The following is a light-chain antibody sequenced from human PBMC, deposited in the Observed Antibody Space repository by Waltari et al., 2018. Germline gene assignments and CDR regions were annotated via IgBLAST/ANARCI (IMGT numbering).Light chain of an antibody. CDR1: QSIRSY. V-gene: IGKV1-39*01. CDR3: QQSYSTQYT. CDR2: AAS. J-gene: IGKJ2*01. Sequence: DIQMTQSPSSLSASVGDRVTITCRASQSIRSYLNWYQQKPGKAPNLLIYAASSLQSGVPSRFSGSGSGTDFTLTISSLQPEDFATYYCQQSYSTQYTFGQGTKLEIK.